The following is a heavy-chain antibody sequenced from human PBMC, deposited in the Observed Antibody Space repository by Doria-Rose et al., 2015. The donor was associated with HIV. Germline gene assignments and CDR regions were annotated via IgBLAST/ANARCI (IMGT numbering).Heavy chain of an antibody. CDR3: AKQAVNWFDP. D-gene: IGHD6-25*01. V-gene: IGHV4-39*01. CDR1: GGSVASGTPY. J-gene: IGHJ5*02. CDR2: IYYSGTT. Sequence: QVQLQQWGPGLVKPSETLSLTCTVSGGSVASGTPYWDWIRQTPGKGLESIGTIYYSGTTYYNPSLRGRVTISLHRPKTEYPLKRISVTAADTGVYYCAKQAVNWFDPWGQGTLVTVSS.